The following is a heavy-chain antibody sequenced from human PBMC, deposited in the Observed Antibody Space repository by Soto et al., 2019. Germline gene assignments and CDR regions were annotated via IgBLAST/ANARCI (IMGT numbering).Heavy chain of an antibody. Sequence: SETLSLTCTVSGGSITSSSCYWGWIRQPPGKGLEWIGGIYYSGRSYYNPSLKSRVTMSVDTSKNQFSLTLNSVTAADAAVYYCARQRTTVVTQAYFDHWGQGTLVTVSS. CDR1: GGSITSSSCY. D-gene: IGHD4-17*01. J-gene: IGHJ4*02. CDR3: ARQRTTVVTQAYFDH. V-gene: IGHV4-39*01. CDR2: IYYSGRS.